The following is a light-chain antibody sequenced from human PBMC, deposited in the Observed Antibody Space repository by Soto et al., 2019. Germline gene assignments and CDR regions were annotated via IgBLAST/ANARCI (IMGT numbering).Light chain of an antibody. CDR3: QQYGSP. CDR1: RSVCSY. V-gene: IGKV3-20*01. CDR2: GAS. Sequence: IVLIQSPATLSLTPGWSATLSCRASRSVCSYLAWYKQRPGQAPRLLIHGASGRATGVPDRVSGCGSGTDFTLTISRLEPEDFAVYYCQQYGSPFGQGTKVDIK. J-gene: IGKJ1*01.